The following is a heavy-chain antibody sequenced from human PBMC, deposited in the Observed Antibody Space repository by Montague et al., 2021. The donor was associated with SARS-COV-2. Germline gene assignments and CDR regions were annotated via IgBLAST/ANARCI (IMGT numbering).Heavy chain of an antibody. CDR2: IYWDDDK. CDR3: AHRLQAVAAFDY. J-gene: IGHJ4*02. V-gene: IGHV2-5*02. Sequence: PALVKPTQTLTLTCTFSGFSLSTRTVGVGWIRQPPGKALEWLALIYWDDDKRYSPSLKSRLTITKVTSKNQVVLTMTNMDPVDTATYYCAHRLQAVAAFDYWGQGTLVTVSS. D-gene: IGHD6-6*01. CDR1: GFSLSTRTVG.